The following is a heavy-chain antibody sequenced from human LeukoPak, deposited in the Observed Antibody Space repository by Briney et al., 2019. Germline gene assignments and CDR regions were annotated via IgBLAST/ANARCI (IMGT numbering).Heavy chain of an antibody. CDR1: GFTFSSYS. CDR3: ARDSEDIVATRGFNWFEP. D-gene: IGHD5-12*01. J-gene: IGHJ5*02. V-gene: IGHV3-21*01. Sequence: GGSLRLFCAASGFTFSSYSMNWVRQAPGKGLEWVSSISSSSSYKYYADSLKGGFTISRDNDKNSLYLQMNSLRAEDTAVYYCARDSEDIVATRGFNWFEPWGEGPLVTVSS. CDR2: ISSSSSYK.